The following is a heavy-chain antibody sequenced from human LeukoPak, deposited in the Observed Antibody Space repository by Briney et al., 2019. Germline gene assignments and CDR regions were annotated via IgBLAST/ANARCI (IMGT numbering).Heavy chain of an antibody. Sequence: SETLSLTCAASGGSISSSNWWSWVRRPPGKGLEWIGEIYHSGSTNYNPSLKSRVTISVDKSKNQFSLKLSSVTAADTAVYYCARKERYYYGSGLIWGQGTLVTVSS. V-gene: IGHV4-4*02. J-gene: IGHJ4*02. CDR3: ARKERYYYGSGLI. CDR1: GGSISSSNW. D-gene: IGHD3-10*01. CDR2: IYHSGST.